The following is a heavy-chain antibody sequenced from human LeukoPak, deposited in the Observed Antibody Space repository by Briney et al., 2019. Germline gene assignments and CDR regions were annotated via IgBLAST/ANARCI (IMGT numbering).Heavy chain of an antibody. CDR1: GGSISSYY. CDR2: IYTSGST. CDR3: AGDLRYFDWTSEYNWFYP. J-gene: IGHJ5*02. Sequence: SEPLSLICTVSGGSISSYYWSWIRQPVGKGLQWIGRIYTSGSTNFNPSLKSRVTMSVDTSKNQFSLKRSSVTATDTAVYYCAGDLRYFDWTSEYNWFYPWGQGTLVTVSS. V-gene: IGHV4-4*07. D-gene: IGHD3-9*01.